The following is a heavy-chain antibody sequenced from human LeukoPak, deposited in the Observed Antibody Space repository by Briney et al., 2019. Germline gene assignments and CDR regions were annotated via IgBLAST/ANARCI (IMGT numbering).Heavy chain of an antibody. V-gene: IGHV4-59*01. J-gene: IGHJ6*03. CDR2: LYYSGYTNY. CDR1: GGSISHSY. Sequence: SETLSLTCTVSGGSISHSYWNWLRQSPGKGLEWIGYLYYSGYTNYNYNPSLKTRVTISLDTSKNQFSLKLTSVTAADTALYCCARGFVVPGTVSHYMDVWGSGTTVTVSS. CDR3: ARGFVVPGTVSHYMDV. D-gene: IGHD6-19*01.